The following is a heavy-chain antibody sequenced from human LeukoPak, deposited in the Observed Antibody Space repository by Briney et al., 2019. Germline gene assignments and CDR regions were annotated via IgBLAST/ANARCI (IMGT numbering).Heavy chain of an antibody. CDR1: GGSFSGYY. CDR3: ARDPSGAAAMGDAFDI. Sequence: SETLSLTCAVYGGSFSGYYWGWIRQPPGEGLEWIGEINHSGSTNYNPSLKSRVTISVDTSKNQFSLKLSSVTAADTAVYYCARDPSGAAAMGDAFDIWGQGTMVTVSS. CDR2: INHSGST. V-gene: IGHV4-34*01. D-gene: IGHD6-13*01. J-gene: IGHJ3*02.